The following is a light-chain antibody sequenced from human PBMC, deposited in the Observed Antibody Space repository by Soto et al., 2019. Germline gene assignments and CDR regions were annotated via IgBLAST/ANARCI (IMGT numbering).Light chain of an antibody. CDR2: AAS. Sequence: DIQMTQFPSSVSASVGDRVTITCRASQGFGGRLAWYQQKPGKAPKLLIYAASTLQSGVPSRFSGSGSGTDFTLTISSLQPEDFATYYCLQADSFPPWTFGQGTKVEIK. V-gene: IGKV1-12*01. J-gene: IGKJ1*01. CDR3: LQADSFPPWT. CDR1: QGFGGR.